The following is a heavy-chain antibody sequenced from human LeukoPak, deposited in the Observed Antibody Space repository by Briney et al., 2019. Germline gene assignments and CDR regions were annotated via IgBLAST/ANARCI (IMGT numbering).Heavy chain of an antibody. CDR1: GFTFGDYG. CDR3: TRAGGYDNYLDY. J-gene: IGHJ4*02. D-gene: IGHD5-12*01. V-gene: IGHV3-49*04. CDR2: IRMKAHDWTP. Sequence: PGGSLRLSCTTSGFTFGDYGFNWVRQAPGKGLEWVGFIRMKAHDWTPQYAPSVQGRFTISRDDSKGIAYLEMNSLKTEATAVYSCTRAGGYDNYLDYWGQGTPVTVSS.